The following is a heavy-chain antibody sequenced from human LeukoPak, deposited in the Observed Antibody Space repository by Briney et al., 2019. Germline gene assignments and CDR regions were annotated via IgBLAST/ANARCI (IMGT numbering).Heavy chain of an antibody. CDR2: IYVTGT. CDR1: GGSIGTYY. V-gene: IGHV4-59*08. Sequence: SETLSLTYTVSGGSIGTYYWSWIRQSPGKGLEWIGYIYVTGTRYNPYLQSRVTISVDRSRNQFFLKMSSVTAADTAVYYCARHIGGGIEDMDVWGKGTKVIVSS. J-gene: IGHJ6*03. D-gene: IGHD3-16*02. CDR3: ARHIGGGIEDMDV.